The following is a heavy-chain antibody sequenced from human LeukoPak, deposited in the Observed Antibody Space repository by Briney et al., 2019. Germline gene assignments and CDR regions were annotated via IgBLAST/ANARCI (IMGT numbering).Heavy chain of an antibody. Sequence: GASVQVSCKASGYTLTSYYMHWVRQAPGQGLEWMGIINPSGGSTSYAQKFQGRVTITADKSTSTAYMELSSLRSEDTAVYYCAREGNAFDIWGQGTMVTVSS. J-gene: IGHJ3*02. V-gene: IGHV1-46*01. CDR3: AREGNAFDI. CDR2: INPSGGST. CDR1: GYTLTSYY.